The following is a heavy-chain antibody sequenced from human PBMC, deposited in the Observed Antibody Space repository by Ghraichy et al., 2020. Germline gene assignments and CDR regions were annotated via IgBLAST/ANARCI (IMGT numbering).Heavy chain of an antibody. Sequence: GGSLRLSCAASGFTFSSYSMNWVRQAPGKGLEWVSSISSSSSYIYYADSVKGRFTISRDNAKNSLYLQMNSLRAEDTAVYYCAREGRSGWEYYFDYWGQGTLVTVSS. J-gene: IGHJ4*02. CDR1: GFTFSSYS. CDR2: ISSSSSYI. CDR3: AREGRSGWEYYFDY. V-gene: IGHV3-21*01. D-gene: IGHD6-19*01.